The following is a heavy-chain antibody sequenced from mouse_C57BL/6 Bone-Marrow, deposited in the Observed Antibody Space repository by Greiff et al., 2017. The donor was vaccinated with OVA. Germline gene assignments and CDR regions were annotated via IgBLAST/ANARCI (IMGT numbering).Heavy chain of an antibody. CDR2: IDPETGGT. CDR1: GYTFTDYE. V-gene: IGHV1-15*01. J-gene: IGHJ4*01. Sequence: VQLQQSGAELVRPGASVTLSCKASGYTFTDYEMHWVKQTPGHGLEWIGAIDPETGGTAYNQKFKGKAILTADKSSSTAYMELRSLTSEDSAVSYCTSGYSDYYAMEYWGQGTSVTVSS. D-gene: IGHD2-13*01. CDR3: TSGYSDYYAMEY.